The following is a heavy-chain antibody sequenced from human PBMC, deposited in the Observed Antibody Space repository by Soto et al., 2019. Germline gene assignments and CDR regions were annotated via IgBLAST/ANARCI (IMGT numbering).Heavy chain of an antibody. CDR2: VYYTGST. Sequence: PSEALSGTCSVSGGSISGSYWSWIRQSPGKGLEWLGYVYYTGSTNYSPSLRSRVSISVDTSKNEFSPRLSSVTAADTAVYFCARSVAVPGAHIDYWGQGTQVTVSS. CDR1: GGSISGSY. J-gene: IGHJ4*02. D-gene: IGHD6-19*01. V-gene: IGHV4-59*01. CDR3: ARSVAVPGAHIDY.